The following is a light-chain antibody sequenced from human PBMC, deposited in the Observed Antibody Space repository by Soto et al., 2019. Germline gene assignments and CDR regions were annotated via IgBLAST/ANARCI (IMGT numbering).Light chain of an antibody. J-gene: IGKJ4*01. CDR2: GAS. CDR1: QSVSNN. CDR3: QQYKNWPPVT. V-gene: IGKV3-15*01. Sequence: ETVMTQSPATLSLFPGERATLSCRASQSVSNNLAWYQQKSGQSPRLLIYGASTRATGIPARFSGSGSETDFTLTISSLQSEDFAVYYCQQYKNWPPVTSGGGTKVEI.